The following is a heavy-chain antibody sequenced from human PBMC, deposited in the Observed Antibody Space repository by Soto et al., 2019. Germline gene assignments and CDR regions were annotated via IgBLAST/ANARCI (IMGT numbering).Heavy chain of an antibody. J-gene: IGHJ3*02. V-gene: IGHV3-49*03. D-gene: IGHD2-8*01. CDR2: IRSAAYSGTT. CDR3: SREIRINGDAFDI. Sequence: EVQLVESGGDLVQPGRSLRLSCAASGFTFGDYPMSWFRQAPGKGLEWVAYIRSAAYSGTTEYAASVKDRFTISRDDSKGIAYLQMNSLKTEDTAVYYCSREIRINGDAFDIWGQGTMVTVSS. CDR1: GFTFGDYP.